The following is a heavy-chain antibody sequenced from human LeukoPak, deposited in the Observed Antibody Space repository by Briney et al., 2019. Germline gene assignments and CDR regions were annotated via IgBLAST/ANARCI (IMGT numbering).Heavy chain of an antibody. CDR3: AKGAYDYIEMGYFDY. CDR2: ISYDGSNK. Sequence: PGGSLRLSCAASGFTFSSYAMHWVRQAPGKGLEWVAVISYDGSNKYYADSVKGRFTISRDNSKNTLYLQMNSLRAEDMAVYYCAKGAYDYIEMGYFDYWGRGTLVTVSS. J-gene: IGHJ4*02. D-gene: IGHD5-12*01. CDR1: GFTFSSYA. V-gene: IGHV3-30*04.